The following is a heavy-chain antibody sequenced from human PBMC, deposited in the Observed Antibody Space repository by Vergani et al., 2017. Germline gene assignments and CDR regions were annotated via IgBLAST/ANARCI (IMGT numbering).Heavy chain of an antibody. Sequence: EVQLVQSGAEVQTPGESLKISCKGSGYSFTIYWIAWVRQMPGKGLEWMGIIYPGDSDTRYSPSFQGQVTISADKSISTAYLQWSSLKASDTAMYYCARSGAGGGNFYDAFHIWGQGTMVTVSS. CDR2: IYPGDSDT. CDR3: ARSGAGGGNFYDAFHI. D-gene: IGHD4-23*01. CDR1: GYSFTIYW. V-gene: IGHV5-51*01. J-gene: IGHJ3*02.